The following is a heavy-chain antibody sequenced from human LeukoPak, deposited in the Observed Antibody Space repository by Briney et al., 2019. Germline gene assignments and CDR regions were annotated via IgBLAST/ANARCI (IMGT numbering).Heavy chain of an antibody. Sequence: GGSLRLSCAASGFTFSSYWMSWVRQAPGKGLVWVSRVNSDESSTIYADSVKGRFTISRDNAKNTLYLQMNTLRAEDTAVYYCTRGLPNYSFFDHWGQGILVTVSS. CDR3: TRGLPNYSFFDH. CDR1: GFTFSSYW. J-gene: IGHJ4*02. V-gene: IGHV3-74*01. D-gene: IGHD2-21*01. CDR2: VNSDESST.